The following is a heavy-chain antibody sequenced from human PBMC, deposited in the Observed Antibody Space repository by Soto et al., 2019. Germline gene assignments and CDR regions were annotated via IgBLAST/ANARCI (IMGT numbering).Heavy chain of an antibody. CDR2: IGTAGDT. Sequence: GGSLRLSCAASGFTFSSYDMHWVRQATGKGLEWVSAIGTAGDTYYPGSVKGRFTISRENAKNSLYLQMNSLRAGDTAVYYCARARWMGEATEENWFDTWGQGTPVTVSS. CDR1: GFTFSSYD. V-gene: IGHV3-13*01. CDR3: ARARWMGEATEENWFDT. D-gene: IGHD1-26*01. J-gene: IGHJ5*02.